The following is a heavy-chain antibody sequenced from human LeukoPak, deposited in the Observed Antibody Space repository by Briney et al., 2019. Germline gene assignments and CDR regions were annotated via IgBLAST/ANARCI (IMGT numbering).Heavy chain of an antibody. V-gene: IGHV5-51*01. Sequence: GESLKISCKGSGYSFTSYWIGWGRQMPGKGLKWMGIIYPGDSDARYSPCFQGQFTISADKSVSTAYLQWSSLKASDTAMYYCASGYCSSTSCPGPIDYWGQGTLVTVSS. CDR2: IYPGDSDA. CDR1: GYSFTSYW. D-gene: IGHD2-2*01. J-gene: IGHJ4*02. CDR3: ASGYCSSTSCPGPIDY.